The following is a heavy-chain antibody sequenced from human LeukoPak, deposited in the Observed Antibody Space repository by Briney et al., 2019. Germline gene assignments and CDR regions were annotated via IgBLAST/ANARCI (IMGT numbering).Heavy chain of an antibody. D-gene: IGHD6-6*01. CDR3: ASRTSSTFRYYYYYMDV. Sequence: SETLSLTCAVYGGSFSGYYWSWIRQPPGKGLEWIGEINHSGSTNYNSSLKSRVTISVDTSKNQFSLKLSSVTAADTAVYYCASRTSSTFRYYYYYMDVWGKGTTVTVSS. CDR2: INHSGST. CDR1: GGSFSGYY. J-gene: IGHJ6*03. V-gene: IGHV4-34*01.